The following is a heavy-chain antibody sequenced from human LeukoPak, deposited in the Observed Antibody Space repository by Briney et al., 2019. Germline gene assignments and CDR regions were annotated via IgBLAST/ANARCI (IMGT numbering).Heavy chain of an antibody. Sequence: GRSLRLSCAASGFTFSSYGMHWVRQAPGKGLEWVAVIWYDGSNKYYADSVKGRFAISRDNSKNTLYLQMNSLRAEDTAVYYCARAWGCSGGSCYSVHAFDIWGQGTMVTVSS. CDR2: IWYDGSNK. D-gene: IGHD2-15*01. CDR3: ARAWGCSGGSCYSVHAFDI. CDR1: GFTFSSYG. V-gene: IGHV3-33*01. J-gene: IGHJ3*02.